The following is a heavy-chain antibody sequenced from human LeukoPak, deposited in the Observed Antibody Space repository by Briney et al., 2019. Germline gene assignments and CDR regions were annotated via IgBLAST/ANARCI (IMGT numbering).Heavy chain of an antibody. CDR2: ISGYNGYT. CDR1: GYTFTNYG. D-gene: IGHD4-17*01. V-gene: IGHV1-18*01. J-gene: IGHJ4*02. Sequence: ASVKVSCKASGYTFTNYGINWVRQAPGQGLEWMGWISGYNGYTIYEQKLQGRVTMTTDTSTSTAYMELRSLRSDDTAVYYCARESTLYGDTRGGYFDYWGQGTLVTVSS. CDR3: ARESTLYGDTRGGYFDY.